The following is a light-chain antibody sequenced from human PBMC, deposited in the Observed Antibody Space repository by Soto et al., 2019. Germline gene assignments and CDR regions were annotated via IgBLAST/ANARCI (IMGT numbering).Light chain of an antibody. V-gene: IGKV3-20*01. CDR3: QQYDSSTYT. CDR1: QSVSSTY. Sequence: EIVLTQSPGTLSLSPGERATLSCRASQSVSSTYLAWYQQNPGQAPRLLIYGASSRATGIPDRFSGSGYGTDFTHPIGRLEPEDFAVYFCQQYDSSTYTFGRGTKLEIK. CDR2: GAS. J-gene: IGKJ2*01.